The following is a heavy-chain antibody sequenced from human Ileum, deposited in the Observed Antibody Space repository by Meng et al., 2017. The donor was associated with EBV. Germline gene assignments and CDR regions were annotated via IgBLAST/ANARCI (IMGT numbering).Heavy chain of an antibody. J-gene: IGHJ4*02. Sequence: QRQLQESAPGLVKPSETLSLTCTASGGSTSSYYWSWIRKPPGKGLEWIGYIYSSGSTNYNPSLKSRVTISVDTSKNQFSLNLSSVTAADTAVYYCARGGWSLDYWGQGTLVTVSS. CDR2: IYSSGST. D-gene: IGHD2-15*01. CDR3: ARGGWSLDY. V-gene: IGHV4-59*08. CDR1: GGSTSSYY.